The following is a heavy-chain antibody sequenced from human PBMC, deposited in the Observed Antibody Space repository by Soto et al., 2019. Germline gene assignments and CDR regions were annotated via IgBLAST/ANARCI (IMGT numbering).Heavy chain of an antibody. CDR3: AKDVTNDYSNSQAP. J-gene: IGHJ5*02. D-gene: IGHD4-4*01. CDR2: ISYDGSNK. CDR1: GFTFSSYG. Sequence: QVQLVESGGGVVQPGRSLRLSCAASGFTFSSYGMHWVRQAPGKGLEWVAVISYDGSNKYYADSVKGRFTISRDNSKNTLYLQMNSLRAEDTAVYYCAKDVTNDYSNSQAPWGQGTLVTVSS. V-gene: IGHV3-30*18.